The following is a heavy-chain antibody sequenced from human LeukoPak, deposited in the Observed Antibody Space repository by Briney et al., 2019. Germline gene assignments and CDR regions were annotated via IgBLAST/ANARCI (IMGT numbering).Heavy chain of an antibody. CDR2: IGASGEST. CDR3: AKDIQLST. J-gene: IGHJ3*01. Sequence: GGSLRLSCAASGFTFSVAAMTWVRQAPGKGLEWVSLIGASGESTYYADSVKGRFTIPRDNSKNTLSPQMNSLRVEDTAMYFCAKDIQLSTWGLGTMVTVSS. V-gene: IGHV3-23*01. D-gene: IGHD5-24*01. CDR1: GFTFSVAA.